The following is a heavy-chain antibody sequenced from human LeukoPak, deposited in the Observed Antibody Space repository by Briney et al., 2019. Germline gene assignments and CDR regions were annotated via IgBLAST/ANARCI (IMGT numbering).Heavy chain of an antibody. J-gene: IGHJ4*02. D-gene: IGHD3-3*01. Sequence: SVKVSCKASGGTFSSYAISWVRQAPGQGLEWMGGIIPIFGTANYAQKFQGRVTITADESTSTVYMELSSLRSEDTAVYYCAREGSAGHDFWVGYWGQGTLVTVSS. CDR2: IIPIFGTA. V-gene: IGHV1-69*13. CDR3: AREGSAGHDFWVGY. CDR1: GGTFSSYA.